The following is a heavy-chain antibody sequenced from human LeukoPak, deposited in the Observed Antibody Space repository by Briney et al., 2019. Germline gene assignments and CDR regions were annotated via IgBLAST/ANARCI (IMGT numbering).Heavy chain of an antibody. CDR1: GFTFKTYA. D-gene: IGHD3-10*01. CDR2: IDNSGILT. CDR3: AKGSSGSRPYYFDY. V-gene: IGHV3-23*05. Sequence: GGSLRLSCAASGFTFKTYAMTWARQAPGKGLEWVSTIDNSGILTYYADSVKGRFTISRDNSKNTLYLQMNSLRAEDTAVYYCAKGSSGSRPYYFDYWGQGTLVTVSS. J-gene: IGHJ4*02.